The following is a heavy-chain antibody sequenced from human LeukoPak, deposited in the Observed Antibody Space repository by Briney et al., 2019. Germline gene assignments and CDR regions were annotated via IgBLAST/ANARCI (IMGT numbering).Heavy chain of an antibody. Sequence: GGSLRLSCAASGFTFSSYGMHWVRQAPGKGLEWVANIKKDGSEKYYVDSVKGRFTISRDNAKNSLYLQMNSLRAEDTAAYYCVGGPGYWGQGTLVTVSS. CDR2: IKKDGSEK. CDR1: GFTFSSYG. J-gene: IGHJ4*02. V-gene: IGHV3-7*01. CDR3: VGGPGY. D-gene: IGHD3-10*01.